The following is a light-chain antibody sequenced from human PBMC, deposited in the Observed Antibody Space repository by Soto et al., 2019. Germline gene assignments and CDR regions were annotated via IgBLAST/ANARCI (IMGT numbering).Light chain of an antibody. CDR2: EVS. Sequence: QSALTQPPSASGSPGQSVTISCTGTSSYVGGYNFVSWHQQHPGKAPKLMIYEVSKRPSGVPDRFSGSKSGNTASLTVSGLQAEDEADYYCSSYAGSSNFVFGTGTKVTVL. J-gene: IGLJ1*01. V-gene: IGLV2-8*01. CDR3: SSYAGSSNFV. CDR1: SSYVGGYNF.